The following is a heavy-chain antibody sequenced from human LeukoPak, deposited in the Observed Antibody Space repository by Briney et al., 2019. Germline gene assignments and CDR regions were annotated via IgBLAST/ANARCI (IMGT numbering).Heavy chain of an antibody. J-gene: IGHJ6*02. Sequence: SGGSLRLSCTASVFTFSNYGMHWVRQAPGKGLEWVAVMWVWNDGSNEYYADSVKGRFTIARDNSKNTLYLQMVSLRAEDTDDYYCARDRFPHDDAHYGMDVWGQGPTVTVSS. V-gene: IGHV3-33*01. CDR2: MWVWNDGSNE. CDR1: VFTFSNYG. CDR3: ARDRFPHDDAHYGMDV. D-gene: IGHD3-16*01.